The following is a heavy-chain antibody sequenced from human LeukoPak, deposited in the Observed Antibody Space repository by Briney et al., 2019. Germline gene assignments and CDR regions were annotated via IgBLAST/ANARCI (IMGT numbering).Heavy chain of an antibody. J-gene: IGHJ4*02. Sequence: SETLSLTCTVSGGSISSYYWSWIRQPPGKGLEWIGYIYYSGSTNYNPSLKSRVTISVDTSKNQFSLKLSSVTAADTAVYYCARGGGWPRRFDYWGQGILVTVSS. CDR1: GGSISSYY. CDR2: IYYSGST. V-gene: IGHV4-59*12. D-gene: IGHD6-19*01. CDR3: ARGGGWPRRFDY.